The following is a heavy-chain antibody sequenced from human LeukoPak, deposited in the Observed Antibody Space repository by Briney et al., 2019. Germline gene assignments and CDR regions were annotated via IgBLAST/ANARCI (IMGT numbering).Heavy chain of an antibody. D-gene: IGHD4-17*01. CDR2: IYHSGST. J-gene: IGHJ5*02. V-gene: IGHV4-38-2*02. Sequence: SETLSLTCAVYGGSFSGYYWGWIRQPPGKGLEWIGSIYHSGSTYYNPSLKSRVTISVDTSKNQFSLKLSSVTAADTAVYYCAREPFEGDYPEWFDPWGQGTLVTVSS. CDR1: GGSFSGYY. CDR3: AREPFEGDYPEWFDP.